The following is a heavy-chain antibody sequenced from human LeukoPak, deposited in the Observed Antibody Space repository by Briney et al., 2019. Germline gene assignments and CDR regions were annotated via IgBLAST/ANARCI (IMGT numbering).Heavy chain of an antibody. CDR1: GYSFTGYY. Sequence: GASVKVSCKSSGYSFTGYYLHWVRQAPGQGLEWMGWIDPNSGGAKYAQNMQGRVTMTTDTSISTAYMELRSLKFDDTAVYYCARDLGYGDYEISYYYMDVWGKGTTVTVSS. J-gene: IGHJ6*03. CDR3: ARDLGYGDYEISYYYMDV. CDR2: IDPNSGGA. D-gene: IGHD4-17*01. V-gene: IGHV1-2*02.